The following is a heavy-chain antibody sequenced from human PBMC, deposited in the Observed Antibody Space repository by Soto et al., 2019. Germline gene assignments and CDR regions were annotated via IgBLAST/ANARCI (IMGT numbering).Heavy chain of an antibody. J-gene: IGHJ4*02. V-gene: IGHV2-5*02. Sequence: WIRQTPDKGLEWVAIIRFDKRYSPSLKSRLTITKDTSKNQVVLTMTNMDPVDTATYYCAHVDWSNFAYWGQGTLVTVSS. CDR2: IRFDK. CDR3: AHVDWSNFAY. D-gene: IGHD3-9*01.